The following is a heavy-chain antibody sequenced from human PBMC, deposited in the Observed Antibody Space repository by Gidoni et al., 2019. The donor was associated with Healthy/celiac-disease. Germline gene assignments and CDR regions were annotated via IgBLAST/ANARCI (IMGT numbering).Heavy chain of an antibody. Sequence: QVQLVQSGAEVKKPGASVKVSCKASGYTFPGSYMHWVRQAPGQGLERMGRINPNSGGTNDAQKFQGMVTMTRDTSISTAYMELSRLRSDDTAVYYCARELTVTVTTFYYGMDVWGQGTTVTVSS. D-gene: IGHD4-4*01. J-gene: IGHJ6*02. CDR2: INPNSGGT. CDR1: GYTFPGSY. V-gene: IGHV1-2*06. CDR3: ARELTVTVTTFYYGMDV.